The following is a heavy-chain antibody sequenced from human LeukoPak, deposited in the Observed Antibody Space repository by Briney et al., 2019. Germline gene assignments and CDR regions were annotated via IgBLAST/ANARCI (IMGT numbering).Heavy chain of an antibody. V-gene: IGHV7-4-1*02. CDR2: INTNTGNP. D-gene: IGHD2-15*01. Sequence: GASVKVSCKASGYTFTNYPMSWVRQAPGQGLEWMGWINTNTGNPTYAQGFTGWFVFSWDTPVNTAYLQINSLKPEDTAVYFCARDTYCSGGRCYSRVGYWGQGTVVTVSS. CDR3: ARDTYCSGGRCYSRVGY. J-gene: IGHJ4*02. CDR1: GYTFTNYP.